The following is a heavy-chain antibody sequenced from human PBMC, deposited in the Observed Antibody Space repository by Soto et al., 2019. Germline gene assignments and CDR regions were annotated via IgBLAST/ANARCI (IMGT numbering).Heavy chain of an antibody. CDR2: IYYSGST. D-gene: IGHD2-15*01. Sequence: PSETLSLTCTVSGGSVSSGSYYWSWIRQPPGKGLEWIGYIYYSGSTNYNPSLKSRVTISVDTSKNQFSLKLSSVTAADTAVYYWAGGGGDIEYCSGGSCYLADYWGQGTLVTVSS. J-gene: IGHJ4*02. CDR3: AGGGGDIEYCSGGSCYLADY. CDR1: GGSVSSGSYY. V-gene: IGHV4-61*01.